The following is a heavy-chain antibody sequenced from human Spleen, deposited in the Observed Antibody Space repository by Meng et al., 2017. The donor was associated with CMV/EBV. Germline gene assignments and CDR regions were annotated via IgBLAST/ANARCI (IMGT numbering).Heavy chain of an antibody. V-gene: IGHV3-30*02. CDR3: AGVLRFLEWPTDDAFDI. CDR2: IRHDGSNQ. CDR1: GFSFSTSG. Sequence: GESLKISCAASGFSFSTSGMHWVRQAPGKGLEWVAFIRHDGSNQYNADSVKGRFTISRDNSKDTLYLQMNSLRAEDTAVYYCAGVLRFLEWPTDDAFDIWGQGTMVTVSS. D-gene: IGHD3-3*01. J-gene: IGHJ3*02.